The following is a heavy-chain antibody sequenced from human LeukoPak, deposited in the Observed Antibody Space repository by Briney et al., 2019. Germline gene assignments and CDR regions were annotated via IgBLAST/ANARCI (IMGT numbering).Heavy chain of an antibody. J-gene: IGHJ4*02. Sequence: GGSLRVSCAASGITFSKVWMSWVRQAPGKGLEWVSSISGSGGNTYYADSVKGRFTISRDNSKNTLYMQMNSLRAEDTAVYYCAKLVTHFDYWGQGTLVSVSS. CDR3: AKLVTHFDY. D-gene: IGHD4-23*01. CDR1: GITFSKVW. V-gene: IGHV3-23*01. CDR2: ISGSGGNT.